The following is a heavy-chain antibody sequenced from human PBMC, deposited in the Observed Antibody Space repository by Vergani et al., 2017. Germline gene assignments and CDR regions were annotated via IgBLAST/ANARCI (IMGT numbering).Heavy chain of an antibody. CDR3: AKDPIVVVPAAWDPPNDY. CDR2: ISGSGGST. J-gene: IGHJ4*02. V-gene: IGHV3-23*01. CDR1: GFTFSSYA. D-gene: IGHD2-2*01. Sequence: EVHLLESGGGLVQSGGSLRLSCAASGFTFSSYAMSWVRQAPGKGLEWVSAISGSGGSTYYADSVKGRFTISRDNSKNTLYLQMNSLRAEDTAVYYCAKDPIVVVPAAWDPPNDYWGQGTLVTVSS.